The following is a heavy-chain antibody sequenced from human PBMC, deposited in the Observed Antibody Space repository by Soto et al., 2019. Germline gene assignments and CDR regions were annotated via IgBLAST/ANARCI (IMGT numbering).Heavy chain of an antibody. D-gene: IGHD6-13*01. V-gene: IGHV3-64D*06. CDR3: VKVRVYSSSWYGYDAFDI. Sequence: GSLTLSCSAYGFTFSSYAMHWVRQAPGKGLEYVSAISSNGGSTYYADSVKGRFTISRDNSKNTLYLQISSLRAEDTALYYCVKVRVYSSSWYGYDAFDIWGQGTMVTVSS. CDR2: ISSNGGST. J-gene: IGHJ3*02. CDR1: GFTFSSYA.